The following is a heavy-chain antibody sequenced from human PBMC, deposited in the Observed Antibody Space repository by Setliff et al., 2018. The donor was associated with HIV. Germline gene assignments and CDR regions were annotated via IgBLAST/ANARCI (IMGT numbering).Heavy chain of an antibody. Sequence: SETLSLTCAVSGYSISSGYYWGWIRQTPGKGLEWIGSIYHGGTTYYNPSLRSRVTISVDTSKNQFSLKLSSVTAADTAVYYCARQGDGYNLYHVYYFDYWGQGTLVTVSS. V-gene: IGHV4-38-2*01. J-gene: IGHJ4*02. CDR3: ARQGDGYNLYHVYYFDY. D-gene: IGHD5-12*01. CDR2: IYHGGTT. CDR1: GYSISSGYY.